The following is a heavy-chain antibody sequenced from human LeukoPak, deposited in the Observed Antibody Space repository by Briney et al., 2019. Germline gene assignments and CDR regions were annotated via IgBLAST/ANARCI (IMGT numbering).Heavy chain of an antibody. J-gene: IGHJ4*02. CDR3: ARYRYGSDY. V-gene: IGHV3-7*01. CDR2: IRQDGGEG. CDR1: GFMFSSYW. D-gene: IGHD3-10*01. Sequence: PGGSLRLSCAASGFMFSSYWMTWVRQAPGKGLERVANIRQDGGEGYYVDSVKGRFTISRDNAKNSLYLQMNSLRAEDTAVYYCARYRYGSDYWGQGTLVTVSS.